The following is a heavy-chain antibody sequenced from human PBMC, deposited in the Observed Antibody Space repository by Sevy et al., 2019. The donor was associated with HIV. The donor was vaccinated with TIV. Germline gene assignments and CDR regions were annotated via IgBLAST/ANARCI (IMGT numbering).Heavy chain of an antibody. J-gene: IGHJ4*02. D-gene: IGHD3-22*01. V-gene: IGHV1-69*13. CDR3: ASNYDSSGYYYPDY. CDR1: GGTFSSYA. CDR2: IIPIFGTA. Sequence: ASVKVSCKASGGTFSSYAISWVRQAPGQGLEWMGGIIPIFGTANYAQKFQGRVTITADESTSTAYMELSSLRSEDTAVYYGASNYDSSGYYYPDYWGQGTLVTVSS.